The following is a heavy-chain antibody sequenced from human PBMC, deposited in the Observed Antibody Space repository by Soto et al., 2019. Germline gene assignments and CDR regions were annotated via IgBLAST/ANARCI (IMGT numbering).Heavy chain of an antibody. Sequence: GASVKVSCKASGGTFSSYAISWVRQAPGQGLERMGGIIPIFGTANYAQKFQGRVTITADESTSTAYMELSSLRSEDTAVYYCAAGIVGATTGFDYWGQGTLVTVSS. CDR3: AAGIVGATTGFDY. J-gene: IGHJ4*02. CDR2: IIPIFGTA. V-gene: IGHV1-69*13. CDR1: GGTFSSYA. D-gene: IGHD1-26*01.